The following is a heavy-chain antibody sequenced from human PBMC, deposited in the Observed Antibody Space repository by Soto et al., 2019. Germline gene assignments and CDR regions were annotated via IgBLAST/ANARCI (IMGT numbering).Heavy chain of an antibody. Sequence: EVQLLESGGGLVQPGGSLRLSCEASGFIFSTYAMNWVRQAPGKGLELVASIDQSGGTAYYAESVRGRFATSRDNSINTLYLQMSSLRAEDTALYYCAHPRGYGVFDAVDIWGQGTMVTVSS. CDR2: IDQSGGTA. CDR1: GFIFSTYA. J-gene: IGHJ3*02. CDR3: AHPRGYGVFDAVDI. D-gene: IGHD4-17*01. V-gene: IGHV3-23*01.